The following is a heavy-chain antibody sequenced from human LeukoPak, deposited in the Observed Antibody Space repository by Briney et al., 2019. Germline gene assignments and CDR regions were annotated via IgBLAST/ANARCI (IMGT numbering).Heavy chain of an antibody. Sequence: GGSLRLSCAASGFTFSSYGMHWVRQAPGKGLEWVAFIRYDGSNKYYADSVKGRFTISRDNSKNTLYLQMNSLRAEDTAVYYCAKDSSTMVGWFDPWGQGTLVTVPS. CDR1: GFTFSSYG. CDR3: AKDSSTMVGWFDP. V-gene: IGHV3-30*02. CDR2: IRYDGSNK. D-gene: IGHD2-2*01. J-gene: IGHJ5*02.